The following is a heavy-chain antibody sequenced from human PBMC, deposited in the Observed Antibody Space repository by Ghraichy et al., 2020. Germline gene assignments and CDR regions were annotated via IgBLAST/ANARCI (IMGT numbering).Heavy chain of an antibody. J-gene: IGHJ6*03. Sequence: GRSLRLSCAASGFFFSSYTMHWVRQAPGKGLEWVSSISSGSSYINYVDSVKGRFTISRDDAKNSLYLQMNSLRAEDTAVYFCARDDPPYCGGDCQRSLYMDVWGKGTTVTVS. CDR3: ARDDPPYCGGDCQRSLYMDV. D-gene: IGHD2-21*01. V-gene: IGHV3-21*01. CDR2: ISSGSSYI. CDR1: GFFFSSYT.